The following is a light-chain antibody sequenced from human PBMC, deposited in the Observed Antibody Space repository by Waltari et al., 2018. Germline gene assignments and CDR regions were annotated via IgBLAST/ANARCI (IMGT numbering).Light chain of an antibody. V-gene: IGLV1-44*01. CDR3: ASWDESLNGRGV. J-gene: IGLJ3*02. CDR2: NNN. CDR1: RPNIGSNT. Sequence: QSVMTQPPSASGTPGQRVIIFCSGSRPNIGSNTLNWYQQLPGTAPKLLIYNNNQRPSGVPDRFSGSKSGTSASLAISGLQSEDEADYYCASWDESLNGRGVFGGGTKLTVL.